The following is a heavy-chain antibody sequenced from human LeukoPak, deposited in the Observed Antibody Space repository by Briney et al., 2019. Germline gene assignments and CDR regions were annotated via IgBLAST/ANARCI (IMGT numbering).Heavy chain of an antibody. J-gene: IGHJ2*01. D-gene: IGHD5/OR15-5a*01. CDR2: LYYSGST. V-gene: IGHV4-39*01. Sequence: PSETLSLTCTVSGGSISRSPYYWAWIRQPPGKGLEWFGSLYYSGSTYYHPSLKSRVTISGDTSKNQFSLKLSSVTAADTAVYYCARSSWVSSTRWYFDHWGRGTLVTVSS. CDR3: ARSSWVSSTRWYFDH. CDR1: GGSISRSPYY.